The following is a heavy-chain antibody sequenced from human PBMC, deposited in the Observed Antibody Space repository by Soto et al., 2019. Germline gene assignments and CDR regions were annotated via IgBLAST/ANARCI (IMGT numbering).Heavy chain of an antibody. CDR1: WGSFSDYY. Sequence: PSETPSLNFAVYWGSFSDYYWTWIRQYPGKGLEWIGYIHYTGSIMYNPSFKSRLTMAVDTTKNQFSLQLTSVAAADTAVYFCAREDDGGDRDYYGLDVWGQGTTVTVSS. CDR2: IHYTGSI. D-gene: IGHD2-21*02. V-gene: IGHV4-34*09. CDR3: AREDDGGDRDYYGLDV. J-gene: IGHJ6*02.